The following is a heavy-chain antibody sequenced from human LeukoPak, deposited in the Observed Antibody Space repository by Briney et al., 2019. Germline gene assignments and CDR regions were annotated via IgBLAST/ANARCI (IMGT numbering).Heavy chain of an antibody. V-gene: IGHV3-74*01. Sequence: GGSLRLSCAASGFTFSSYWMHWVRQAPGKGLVWVSRINSDGSSTSYADSVKGRFTISRDNAKNTLYLQMNSLRAEDTAVYYCWYYYDSSGYPDYWGQGTLVTVSS. CDR2: INSDGSST. D-gene: IGHD3-22*01. CDR1: GFTFSSYW. J-gene: IGHJ4*02. CDR3: WYYYDSSGYPDY.